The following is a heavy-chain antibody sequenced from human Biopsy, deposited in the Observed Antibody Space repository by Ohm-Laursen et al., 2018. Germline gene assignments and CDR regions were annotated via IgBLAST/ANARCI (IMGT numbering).Heavy chain of an antibody. CDR2: IYGGGSPV. V-gene: IGHV3-48*03. D-gene: IGHD1-26*01. J-gene: IGHJ3*01. CDR1: GFAFNLYE. CDR3: ARLNSGTYDASDL. Sequence: SLRLSCTASGFAFNLYEMNWVRQAPGKGMEWISYIYGGGSPVSYADSVKGRFTISRDNARNSLYLHMNSLRAEDTAVYYCARLNSGTYDASDLWGQGTMVIVSS.